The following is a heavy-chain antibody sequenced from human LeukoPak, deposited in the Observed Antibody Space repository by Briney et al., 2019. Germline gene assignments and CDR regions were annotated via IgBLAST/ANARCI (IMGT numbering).Heavy chain of an antibody. D-gene: IGHD5-18*01. CDR2: IYSGGST. CDR1: GFTVSSNY. J-gene: IGHJ4*02. CDR3: AKDRGYSYGTNSPIDY. Sequence: GGSLRLSCAASGFTVSSNYMSWVRQAPGKGLEWVSVIYSGGSTYYADSVKGRFTISRDNAKNSLYLQMNSLRAEDTALYYCAKDRGYSYGTNSPIDYWGQGTLVTVSS. V-gene: IGHV3-53*05.